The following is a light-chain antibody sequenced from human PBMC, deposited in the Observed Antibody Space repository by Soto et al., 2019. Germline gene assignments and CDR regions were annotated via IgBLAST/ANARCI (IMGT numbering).Light chain of an antibody. CDR1: KSLVYSDGNTH. V-gene: IGKV2-30*01. CDR3: TQGTHWPRT. Sequence: DVVLTQSPLSLPVNFGQPASISCRSSKSLVYSDGNTHLSWFHQRPGQSPMRLIYMVSIRESGDTERFSGSGSGTDFTLEISRVEAEDVGIYFCTQGTHWPRTFGQGTKVEVK. CDR2: MVS. J-gene: IGKJ1*01.